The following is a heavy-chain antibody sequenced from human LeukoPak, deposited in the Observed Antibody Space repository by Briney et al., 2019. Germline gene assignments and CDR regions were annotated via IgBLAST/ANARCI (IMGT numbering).Heavy chain of an antibody. D-gene: IGHD6-13*01. J-gene: IGHJ4*02. CDR3: ARVHSSSWYCCSDY. CDR2: ISYDGSSK. Sequence: GGSLRLSCAASGFTFSNYAMHWVRQAPGKGLEWVALISYDGSSKYYADSVKGRFTFPRDNSKNTLYLQMNSLRPEDTAVYYCARVHSSSWYCCSDYWGLGTLVTVSS. V-gene: IGHV3-30-3*01. CDR1: GFTFSNYA.